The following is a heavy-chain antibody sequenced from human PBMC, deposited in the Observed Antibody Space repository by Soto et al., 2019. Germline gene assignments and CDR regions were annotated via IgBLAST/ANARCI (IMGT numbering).Heavy chain of an antibody. V-gene: IGHV2-5*01. J-gene: IGHJ4*02. CDR2: IYWNDEE. Sequence: SGPTLVNPTQTLTLTCTLSGFSLNTSGVAVGWIRQPPGKALEWLTLIYWNDEERYNPSLKSRLTVTKDTSKNQVVLTMTSMDPVDTATYYCVRRPRPSGRKTPTYFDYWGQGTLVTVSS. D-gene: IGHD1-26*01. CDR3: VRRPRPSGRKTPTYFDY. CDR1: GFSLNTSGVA.